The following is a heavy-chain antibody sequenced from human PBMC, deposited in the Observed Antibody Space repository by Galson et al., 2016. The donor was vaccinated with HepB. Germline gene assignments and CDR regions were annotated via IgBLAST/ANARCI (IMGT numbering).Heavy chain of an antibody. J-gene: IGHJ2*01. V-gene: IGHV3-13*01. CDR3: ARAHDSSYCYLDP. Sequence: IGNADDTYYLGSVKGRFNISRENAKNSLYLQMNSLTVGDTAVYFCARAHDSSYCYLDPWGRGTLVTVSS. CDR2: IGNADDT. D-gene: IGHD2-15*01.